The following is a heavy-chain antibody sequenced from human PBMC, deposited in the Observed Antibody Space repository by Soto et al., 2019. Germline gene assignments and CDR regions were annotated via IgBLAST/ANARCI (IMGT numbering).Heavy chain of an antibody. D-gene: IGHD4-17*01. CDR1: GFTFSSYG. CDR2: IWYDGSNK. J-gene: IGHJ4*02. Sequence: GGSLRLSCAASGFTFSSYGMHWVRQAPGKGLEWVAVIWYDGSNKYYADSVKGRFTISRDNSKNTLYLQMNSLRAEDTAVYYCARDYGDLHSLGYYFDYWGQGTLVTVSS. CDR3: ARDYGDLHSLGYYFDY. V-gene: IGHV3-33*01.